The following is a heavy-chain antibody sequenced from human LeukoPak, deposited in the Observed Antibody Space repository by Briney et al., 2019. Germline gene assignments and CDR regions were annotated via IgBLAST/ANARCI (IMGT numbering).Heavy chain of an antibody. V-gene: IGHV4-30-2*01. CDR3: ARVARWGYYFDY. CDR2: IYHSGTT. CDR1: GGSISSGGYP. J-gene: IGHJ4*02. D-gene: IGHD1-26*01. Sequence: SQTLSLTCAVSGGSISSGGYPWSWIRQPPGKGLEWIGYIYHSGTTYYNPSLKSRVTISIDRSKNQISLKLSSVTAADTAVYYCARVARWGYYFDYWGQGTLVTVSS.